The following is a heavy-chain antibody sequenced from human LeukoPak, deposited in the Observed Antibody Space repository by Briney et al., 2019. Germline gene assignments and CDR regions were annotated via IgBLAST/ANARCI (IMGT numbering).Heavy chain of an antibody. CDR2: ISAYNGNT. J-gene: IGHJ6*02. V-gene: IGHV1-18*01. Sequence: ASVKASCKASGYTFTSYGISWVRQAPGQGLEWMGWISAYNGNTNYAQKLQGRVAMTTDTSTSTAYMELRSLRSDDTAVYYCARGLAYYYGSGSYSNGMDVWGQGTTVTVSS. CDR3: ARGLAYYYGSGSYSNGMDV. CDR1: GYTFTSYG. D-gene: IGHD3-10*01.